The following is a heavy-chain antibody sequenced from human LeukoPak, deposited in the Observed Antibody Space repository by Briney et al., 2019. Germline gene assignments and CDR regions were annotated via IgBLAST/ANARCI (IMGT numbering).Heavy chain of an antibody. V-gene: IGHV3-23*01. CDR3: TRDLSPGGADV. D-gene: IGHD3-10*01. CDR1: GFTFSSYA. CDR2: ISGSGGST. Sequence: GGSLRLSCAASGFTFSSYAMSWVRQAPGKGLEWVSAISGSGGSTYYADSVKGRFTISRDKAKNSLYLQMNSLRPEDTALYYCTRDLSPGGADVWGQGTTVTVSS. J-gene: IGHJ6*02.